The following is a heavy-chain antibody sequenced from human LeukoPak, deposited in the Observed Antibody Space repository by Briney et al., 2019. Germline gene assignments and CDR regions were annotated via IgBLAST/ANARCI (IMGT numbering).Heavy chain of an antibody. J-gene: IGHJ4*02. CDR3: ARDLSGDYVHF. D-gene: IGHD4-17*01. CDR1: GYTFTSYY. Sequence: ASVKVSCKASGYTFTSYYMHWVRQAPGQGLEWMGIINPSGGSTSYAQKFQGRVTMTRDTSMSTVYMELSSLRSEDTAVYYCARDLSGDYVHFGGQGTLVTVSS. CDR2: INPSGGST. V-gene: IGHV1-46*01.